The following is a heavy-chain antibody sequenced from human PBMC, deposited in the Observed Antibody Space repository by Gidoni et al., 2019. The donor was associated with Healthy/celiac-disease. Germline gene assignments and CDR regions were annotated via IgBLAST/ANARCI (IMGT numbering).Heavy chain of an antibody. J-gene: IGHJ4*02. V-gene: IGHV3-21*01. CDR2: ISSSSSYI. D-gene: IGHD4-17*01. CDR1: GFTFSSYS. CDR3: ARDRRRGVGDLD. Sequence: EVQLVESGGGLVKPGGSLRLSCAASGFTFSSYSMNWVRQAPGKGLEWVSSISSSSSYIYYADSVKGRFTISRDNAKNSLYLQMNSLRAEDTAVYYCARDRRRGVGDLDWGQGTLVTVSS.